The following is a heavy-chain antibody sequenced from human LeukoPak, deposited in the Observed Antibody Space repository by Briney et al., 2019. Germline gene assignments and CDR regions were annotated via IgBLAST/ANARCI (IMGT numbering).Heavy chain of an antibody. CDR3: ARDHHPFTA. J-gene: IGHJ4*02. Sequence: GGSLRLSCAASGFTFSIYWMSWVRQAPGKGLEWVANIKQDGSEKNYVDSVKGRFTISRDNAKNSLYLQMNSLRAEDTAVYYCARDHHPFTAWGQGTLVTVSS. D-gene: IGHD5-18*01. V-gene: IGHV3-7*04. CDR2: IKQDGSEK. CDR1: GFTFSIYW.